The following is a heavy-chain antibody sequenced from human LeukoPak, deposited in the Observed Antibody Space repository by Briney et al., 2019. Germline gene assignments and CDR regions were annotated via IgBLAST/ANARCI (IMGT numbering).Heavy chain of an antibody. CDR3: ARVTPTPYYFDY. CDR1: GGTFSSYA. CDR2: IIPIFGTA. J-gene: IGHJ4*02. V-gene: IGHV1-69*06. Sequence: GASVKVSCKASGGTFSSYAISWVRQAPGQGLEWMGGIIPIFGTANYAQKFQGRVTITADKSTSTVYMELSSLRSEDTAVYYCARVTPTPYYFDYWGQGTLVTVSS.